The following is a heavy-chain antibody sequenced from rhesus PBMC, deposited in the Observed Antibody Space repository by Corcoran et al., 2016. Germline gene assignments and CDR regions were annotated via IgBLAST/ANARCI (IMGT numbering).Heavy chain of an antibody. J-gene: IGHJ4*01. Sequence: QVQLQESGPGLVKHSETLSLTCAVAGYSISSGYDWGWIRPPPAQGLEYIEYISGSSGSTYYKPSLKSRVTISKDTSKNLLSLKLSSVTAADTALYYCARSYYYSGSSFDYLGQGVLVTVSS. CDR2: ISGSSGST. CDR1: GYSISSGYD. D-gene: IGHD3-16*01. V-gene: IGHV4-99*01. CDR3: ARSYYYSGSSFDY.